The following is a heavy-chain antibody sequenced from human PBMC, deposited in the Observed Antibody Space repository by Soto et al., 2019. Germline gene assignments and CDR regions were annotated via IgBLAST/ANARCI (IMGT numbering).Heavy chain of an antibody. D-gene: IGHD1-7*01. J-gene: IGHJ4*02. Sequence: SETLSLTCAVSGGSISSGGYSWSWIRQPPGKGLEWIGYIYHSGSTYYNPSLKSRVTISVDTSKNQFSLKLSSVTAADTAVYYCARAPLSGYNWNYYFDYWGQGTLVTSPQ. CDR3: ARAPLSGYNWNYYFDY. CDR1: GGSISSGGYS. CDR2: IYHSGST. V-gene: IGHV4-30-2*01.